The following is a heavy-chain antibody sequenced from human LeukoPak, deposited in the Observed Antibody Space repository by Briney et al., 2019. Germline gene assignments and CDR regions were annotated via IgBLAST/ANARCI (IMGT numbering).Heavy chain of an antibody. J-gene: IGHJ4*02. Sequence: PGGSLRLSCAASGFTFSSYWMHWVRQAPGKGLVWVSRINTDGSDTTYADSVKGRFIISRDNAKNTLYLQMNSLRADDTAVYYCARDGDDSSGYCTFDYWGQGTLVTVSS. V-gene: IGHV3-74*01. D-gene: IGHD3-22*01. CDR3: ARDGDDSSGYCTFDY. CDR2: INTDGSDT. CDR1: GFTFSSYW.